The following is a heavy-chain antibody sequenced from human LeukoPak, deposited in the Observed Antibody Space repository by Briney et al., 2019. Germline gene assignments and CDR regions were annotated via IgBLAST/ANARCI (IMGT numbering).Heavy chain of an antibody. D-gene: IGHD3-10*01. CDR1: GFTFSSYA. V-gene: IGHV3-23*01. CDR3: AKGHYYYGSGSYGDY. CDR2: ISGSGGST. J-gene: IGHJ4*02. Sequence: PGGSLRLSCAASGFTFSSYAMSWVRQAPGKGLEWVSAISGSGGSTYYADSVKGRFTISRDNSKNALYLQMNSLRADDTAIYYCAKGHYYYGSGSYGDYWGQGTLVSVSS.